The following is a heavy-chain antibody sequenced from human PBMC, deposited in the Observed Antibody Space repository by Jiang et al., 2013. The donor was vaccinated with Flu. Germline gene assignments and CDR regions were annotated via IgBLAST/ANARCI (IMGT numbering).Heavy chain of an antibody. V-gene: IGHV1-18*01. CDR1: GYTFTSYG. D-gene: IGHD3-22*01. J-gene: IGHJ4*02. Sequence: SVKVSCKASGYTFTSYGISWVRQAPGQGLEWMGWISAYNGNTNYAQKLQGRVTMTTDTSTSTAYMELRSLRSDDTAVYYCARLVYDSSGYYLYYFDYWGQGTLVTVSS. CDR2: ISAYNGNT. CDR3: ARLVYDSSGYYLYYFDY.